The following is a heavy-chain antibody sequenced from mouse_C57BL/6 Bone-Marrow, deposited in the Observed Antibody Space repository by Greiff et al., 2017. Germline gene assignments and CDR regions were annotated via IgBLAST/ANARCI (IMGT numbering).Heavy chain of an antibody. Sequence: VQLQQSGAELVRPGVSVKLFCTASGFNIKDDYMHWVKQRPEQGLEWIGWIDPENGDTEYASKFQGKATIPADKSSNTAYLQLSSLTSEDTAVYYCTTFPLITAVVATDYFGYWGQGTTLTVSS. D-gene: IGHD1-1*01. CDR3: TTFPLITAVVATDYFGY. V-gene: IGHV14-4*01. CDR2: IDPENGDT. CDR1: GFNIKDDY. J-gene: IGHJ2*01.